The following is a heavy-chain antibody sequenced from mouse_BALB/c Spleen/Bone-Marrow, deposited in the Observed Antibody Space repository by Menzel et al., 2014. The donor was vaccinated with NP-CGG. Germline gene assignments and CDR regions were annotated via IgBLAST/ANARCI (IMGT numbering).Heavy chain of an antibody. D-gene: IGHD2-4*01. CDR1: GHTFXTYW. V-gene: IGHV1-7*01. CDR2: INPSIGYA. J-gene: IGHJ4*01. Sequence: VKLMESGAELAKPGASVKMSCKASGHTFXTYWMHWVKQRPGQGLEWIGYINPSIGYADYVQKFKDKATLTADNSSSIVYMQLSSLTSEDSAIYYCAMITFTMDYWGQGTSVTVSS. CDR3: AMITFTMDY.